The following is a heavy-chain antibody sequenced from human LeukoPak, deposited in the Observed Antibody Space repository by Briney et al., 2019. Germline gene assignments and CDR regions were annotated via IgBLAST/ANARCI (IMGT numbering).Heavy chain of an antibody. V-gene: IGHV3-9*01. D-gene: IGHD3-10*01. J-gene: IGHJ3*02. CDR2: ISWNSGSI. CDR1: GFTFDDYA. Sequence: SLRLSCAASGFTFDDYAMHWVRQAPGKGPEWVSGISWNSGSIGYADSVKGRFTISRDNAKNSLYLQMNSLRAEDTALYYCAKDSGSGSYSHDAFDIWGQGTMVTVSS. CDR3: AKDSGSGSYSHDAFDI.